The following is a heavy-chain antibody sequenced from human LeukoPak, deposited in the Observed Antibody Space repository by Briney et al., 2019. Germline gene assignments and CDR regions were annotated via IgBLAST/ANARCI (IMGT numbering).Heavy chain of an antibody. CDR2: ISSSSGTI. D-gene: IGHD5-18*01. Sequence: PGGSLRLSCAASGFTFSSYSMNWVRQAPGKGLEWVSYISSSSGTIYYAGSVKGRFTISRDNAKNSLYLQMNSLRAEDTAVYYCARDPTIQLWPYNWFDPWGQGTLVTVSS. J-gene: IGHJ5*02. CDR1: GFTFSSYS. CDR3: ARDPTIQLWPYNWFDP. V-gene: IGHV3-48*01.